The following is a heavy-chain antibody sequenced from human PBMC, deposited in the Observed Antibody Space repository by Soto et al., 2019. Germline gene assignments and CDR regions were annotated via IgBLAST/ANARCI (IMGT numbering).Heavy chain of an antibody. J-gene: IGHJ5*02. D-gene: IGHD5-18*01. CDR3: VKGNWAYSYNNWFDP. V-gene: IGHV3-64D*06. CDR2: LSGDGRST. CDR1: GFTFRSYA. Sequence: GGSLRLSCSASGFTFRSYAIHWVRQAPGKGLGYVSALSGDGRSTYYADSVKGRFTVFRDNSKNTLLLQMSSLRVEDTAVYYCVKGNWAYSYNNWFDPWGQGTLVTVSS.